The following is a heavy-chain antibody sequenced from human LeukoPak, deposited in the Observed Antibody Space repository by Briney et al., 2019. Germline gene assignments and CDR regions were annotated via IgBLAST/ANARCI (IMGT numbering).Heavy chain of an antibody. CDR3: ARDKKRDYYDSSGYANWFDP. V-gene: IGHV1-18*01. D-gene: IGHD3-22*01. Sequence: GASVKVSCKASGYTFTTYGISWVRQAPGQGLEWMGWISAYNGNTNYAQKLQGRVTMTTDTSTSTAYMELRSLRSDDTVVYYCARDKKRDYYDSSGYANWFDPWGQGTLVTVSS. CDR1: GYTFTTYG. J-gene: IGHJ5*02. CDR2: ISAYNGNT.